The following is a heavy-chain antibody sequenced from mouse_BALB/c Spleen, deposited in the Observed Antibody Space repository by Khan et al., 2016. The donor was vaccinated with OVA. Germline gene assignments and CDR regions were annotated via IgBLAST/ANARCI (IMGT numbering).Heavy chain of an antibody. CDR3: ARSLYYSYGYALDC. CDR1: GYSTTSDYA. Sequence: VQLKQSGPGLVKPSQSLSLTCTVTGYSTTSDYAWNWIRQFPGNKLEWMGYISSTGSTSYNPSLKSRISITRDTSKNQFFLQLKSVTTEDTATYYCARSLYYSYGYALDCWGRGTSVTVSS. V-gene: IGHV3-2*02. D-gene: IGHD2-12*01. CDR2: ISSTGST. J-gene: IGHJ4*01.